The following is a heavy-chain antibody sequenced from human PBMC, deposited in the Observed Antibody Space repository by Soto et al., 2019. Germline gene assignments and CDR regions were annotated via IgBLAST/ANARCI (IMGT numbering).Heavy chain of an antibody. J-gene: IGHJ4*02. CDR1: GYTFTSYA. CDR2: INAGNGNT. V-gene: IGHV1-3*05. Sequence: QVQLVQSGAEEKKPGASVKGSCKASGYTFTSYAMHWVRQAPGQRLEWMGWINAGNGNTKYSQKFQGRVTITRDTSASTAYMELSSLRSEDTAVYYCARVGGWFFPDYWGQGTLVTVSS. CDR3: ARVGGWFFPDY. D-gene: IGHD2-15*01.